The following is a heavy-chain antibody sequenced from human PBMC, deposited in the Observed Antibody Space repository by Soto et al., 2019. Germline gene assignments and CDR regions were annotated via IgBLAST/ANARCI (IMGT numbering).Heavy chain of an antibody. Sequence: GGSLRLSCAASGFTFSSYWMSWVRQAPGKGLEWVANIKQDGSEKYYVDTEKGQYTISRDNAKNSLYLQMNSLRAEDTAVYYCANYDILTGYPKAFDIWGQGTMVTVSS. J-gene: IGHJ3*02. CDR2: IKQDGSEK. CDR1: GFTFSSYW. V-gene: IGHV3-7*01. CDR3: ANYDILTGYPKAFDI. D-gene: IGHD3-9*01.